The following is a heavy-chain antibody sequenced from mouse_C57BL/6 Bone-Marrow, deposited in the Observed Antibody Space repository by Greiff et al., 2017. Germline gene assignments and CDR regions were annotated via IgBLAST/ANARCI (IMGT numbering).Heavy chain of an antibody. CDR1: GYTFTSYW. D-gene: IGHD2-12*01. CDR3: ARSNYNAMDY. J-gene: IGHJ4*01. Sequence: VKLQQPGAELVMPGASVKLSCKASGYTFTSYWMPWVKQRPGPGLEWIGEIDPSDSYTNYNQKFKGKSTLTVDKSSSTAYMQLSSLTSEDSAVYYCARSNYNAMDYWGQGTSVTVSS. V-gene: IGHV1-69*01. CDR2: IDPSDSYT.